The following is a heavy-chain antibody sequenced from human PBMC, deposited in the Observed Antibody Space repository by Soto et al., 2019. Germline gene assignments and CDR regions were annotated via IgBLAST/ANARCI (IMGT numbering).Heavy chain of an antibody. CDR2: INPSGGST. V-gene: IGHV1-46*01. CDR1: GYTFTSYY. CDR3: ARERVRIQLWADYYSGMDV. Sequence: PRESLKISCKGSGYTFTSYYRHWVRQAPGQGLEWMGIINPSGGSTSYAQKFQGGVTMTRDTSTSTVYMELSSLRSEDTAVYYCARERVRIQLWADYYSGMDVWGQGTTVTVSS. D-gene: IGHD5-18*01. J-gene: IGHJ6*02.